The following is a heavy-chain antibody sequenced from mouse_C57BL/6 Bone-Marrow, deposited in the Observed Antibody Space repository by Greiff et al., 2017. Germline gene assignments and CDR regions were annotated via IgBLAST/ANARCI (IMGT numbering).Heavy chain of an antibody. CDR1: GFNIKDDY. J-gene: IGHJ1*03. CDR3: TSLSRYFDV. CDR2: VDPENGDT. V-gene: IGHV14-4*01. D-gene: IGHD1-1*01. Sequence: VQLQQSGAELVRPGASVKLSCTASGFNIKDDYMHWVKQRPEQGLEWIGWVDPENGDTEYASKFQGKATITADTSSNTAYLQLSSLTSEDTAVYYCTSLSRYFDVWGTGTTVTVSS.